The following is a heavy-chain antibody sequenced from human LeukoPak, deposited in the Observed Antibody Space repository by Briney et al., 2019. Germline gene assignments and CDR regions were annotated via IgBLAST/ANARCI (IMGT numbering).Heavy chain of an antibody. V-gene: IGHV4-31*03. CDR2: IYYSGST. J-gene: IGHJ4*02. CDR1: GGSISSGGYY. CDR3: ATVDSSGWYTLDY. D-gene: IGHD6-19*01. Sequence: SETLSLTCTVSGGSISSGGYYWSWIRQHPGKGLEWIGYIYYSGSTYYNPSLKSRVTISVDTSKNQFSLKLSSVTAADTAVYYCATVDSSGWYTLDYWGQGTLDTVSS.